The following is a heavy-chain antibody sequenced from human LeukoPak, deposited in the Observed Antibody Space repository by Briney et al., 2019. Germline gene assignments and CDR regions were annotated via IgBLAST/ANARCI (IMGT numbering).Heavy chain of an antibody. Sequence: PSETLSLTCAVYGGSFSGYYWSWIRQPPGKGLEWIGEINHSGSTNYNPSLKSRVTISVDTSKNQFSLKLSSVTAADTAVYYCARSAFTIPRIAVAGTRAWYFDLWGRGTLVTVSS. V-gene: IGHV4-34*01. CDR1: GGSFSGYY. J-gene: IGHJ2*01. D-gene: IGHD6-19*01. CDR2: INHSGST. CDR3: ARSAFTIPRIAVAGTRAWYFDL.